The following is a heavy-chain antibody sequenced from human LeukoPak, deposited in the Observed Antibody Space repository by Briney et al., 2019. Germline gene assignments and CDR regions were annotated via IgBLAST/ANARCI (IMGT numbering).Heavy chain of an antibody. V-gene: IGHV1-8*01. CDR2: MNTNSGNT. CDR1: GYTFTSYD. Sequence: ASVKVSCKASGYTFTSYDINWVRQATGQGLEWMGWMNTNSGNTGYEQKFRGRVTMTRNTSISTAYMELSSLRYEDTAVYHCARGRYSYGQDAFDIWGQGTMVTVSS. D-gene: IGHD5-18*01. CDR3: ARGRYSYGQDAFDI. J-gene: IGHJ3*02.